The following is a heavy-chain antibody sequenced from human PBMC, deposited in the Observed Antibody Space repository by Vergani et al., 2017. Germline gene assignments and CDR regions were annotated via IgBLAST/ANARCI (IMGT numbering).Heavy chain of an antibody. CDR2: IDPSDSYT. D-gene: IGHD6-13*01. V-gene: IGHV5-10-1*03. CDR1: GYIFTSYW. CDR3: ARLSVAVAGTFYGMDV. J-gene: IGHJ6*02. Sequence: EVQLVQSGAEVKKPGESLRISCKGSGYIFTSYWISWVRQMPWKGLEWRGRIDPSDSYTNYSPSFQGHVTISADKSISTAYLQWSSLKASDTAMYYCARLSVAVAGTFYGMDVWGQGTTVTVSS.